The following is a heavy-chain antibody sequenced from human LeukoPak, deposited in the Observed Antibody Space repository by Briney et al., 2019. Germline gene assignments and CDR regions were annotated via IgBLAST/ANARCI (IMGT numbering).Heavy chain of an antibody. CDR2: IYPGDSDT. CDR1: GYIFTTYW. J-gene: IGHJ6*01. CDR3: ARQSTKGVLRFLV. D-gene: IGHD3-3*01. V-gene: IGHV5-51*01. Sequence: GESLNISCKGSGYIFTTYWIGWVRQMPGKALEWMGTIYPGDSDTKYHPSFQGQVPISPDKSTTTAYLQWSRLKASDPAIYYCARQSTKGVLRFLVWGQGTTVIVSS.